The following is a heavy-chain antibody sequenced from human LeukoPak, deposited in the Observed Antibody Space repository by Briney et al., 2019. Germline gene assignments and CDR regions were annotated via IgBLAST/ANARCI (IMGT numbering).Heavy chain of an antibody. D-gene: IGHD6-19*01. CDR2: IYSGGST. Sequence: GGSLRLSCAASGFTFSSYAMSWVRQAPGKGLEWVSIIYSGGSTYYADSVKGRFTISRDNSKNMLYLQMNSLRADDTAVYYCARDNVMAGTKIDYWGQGTLVTVSS. CDR1: GFTFSSYA. CDR3: ARDNVMAGTKIDY. J-gene: IGHJ4*02. V-gene: IGHV3-66*01.